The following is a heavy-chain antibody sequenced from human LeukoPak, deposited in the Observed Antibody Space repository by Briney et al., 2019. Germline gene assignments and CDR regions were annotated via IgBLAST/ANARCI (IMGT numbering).Heavy chain of an antibody. J-gene: IGHJ6*02. CDR2: ISYDGSNK. D-gene: IGHD3-9*01. V-gene: IGHV3-30-3*01. Sequence: PGRSLRLSCAASGFTFSSYAMHWVRQAPGKGLEWVAVISYDGSNKYYADSVKGRFTIPRDNSKNTLYLQMNSLRAEDTAVYYCARGEVYDILTGYGMDVWGQGTTVTVSS. CDR3: ARGEVYDILTGYGMDV. CDR1: GFTFSSYA.